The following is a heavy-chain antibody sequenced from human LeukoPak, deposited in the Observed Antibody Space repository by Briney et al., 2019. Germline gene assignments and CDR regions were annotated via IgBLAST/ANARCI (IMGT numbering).Heavy chain of an antibody. J-gene: IGHJ5*02. CDR2: INIYNGNT. D-gene: IGHD3-3*01. CDR1: GYTFTNYG. CDR3: ARITYDFWSGYYMPDDP. V-gene: IGHV1-18*01. Sequence: ASVKASCKASGYTFTNYGISWVRQAPGQGLEWMGWINIYNGNTDYEQKLRGRVTMTTDTSTSTAYMELRSLRSDDTAVYYCARITYDFWSGYYMPDDPWGQGTLVTVSS.